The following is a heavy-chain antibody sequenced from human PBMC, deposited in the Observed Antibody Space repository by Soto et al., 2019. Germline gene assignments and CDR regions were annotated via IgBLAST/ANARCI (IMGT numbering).Heavy chain of an antibody. V-gene: IGHV4-59*01. Sequence: SETLSLTCTVSGGSISSYYWSWIRQPPGKGLEWIGYIYYSGSTNYNPSLKSRVTISVDTSKNQFSLKLSSVTAADTAVYYCARDLSGYSYGAFGYWGQGTLVTVSS. CDR1: GGSISSYY. D-gene: IGHD5-18*01. CDR3: ARDLSGYSYGAFGY. J-gene: IGHJ4*02. CDR2: IYYSGST.